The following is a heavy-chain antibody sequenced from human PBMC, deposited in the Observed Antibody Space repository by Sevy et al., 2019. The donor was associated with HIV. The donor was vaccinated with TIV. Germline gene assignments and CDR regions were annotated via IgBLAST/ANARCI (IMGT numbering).Heavy chain of an antibody. D-gene: IGHD3-10*01. Sequence: GGSLRLSCAASGFTFSDHYMDWVRQAPGKGLEWVGRIRNKANSDTTEYAASGKGRFTSSRDDSKSSLYLQMNSLKTEDTAVYYCARVPTYGSVTYFLDYWGQGSLVTVSS. CDR2: IRNKANSDTT. J-gene: IGHJ4*02. CDR3: ARVPTYGSVTYFLDY. V-gene: IGHV3-72*01. CDR1: GFTFSDHY.